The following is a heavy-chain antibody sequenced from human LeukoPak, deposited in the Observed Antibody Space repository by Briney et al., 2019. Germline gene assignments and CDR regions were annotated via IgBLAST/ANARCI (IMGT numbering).Heavy chain of an antibody. J-gene: IGHJ3*02. CDR2: ISSSSSYI. D-gene: IGHD3-22*01. Sequence: GGSLRLSCAASGFTFSSYSMNWVRQAPGKGLEWVSSISSSSSYIYYADSVKGRFTISRDNAKNSLYLQMNSLRAEDTAVYYCARGDSSGYYPHAFDIWGQGTMVTVSS. CDR3: ARGDSSGYYPHAFDI. CDR1: GFTFSSYS. V-gene: IGHV3-21*01.